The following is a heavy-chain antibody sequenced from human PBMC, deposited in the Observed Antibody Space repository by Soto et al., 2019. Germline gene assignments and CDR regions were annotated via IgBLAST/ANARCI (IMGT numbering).Heavy chain of an antibody. CDR2: IYYSGST. CDR3: ARVEGHSSSWYVDWFDP. J-gene: IGHJ5*02. D-gene: IGHD6-13*01. Sequence: SETLSLTCTVSGGSISSYYWSWIRQPPGKGLEWIGYIYYSGSTNYNPSLKSRVTISVDTSKNQFSLKLSSVTAADTAVYYCARVEGHSSSWYVDWFDPWGQGTLVTVYS. CDR1: GGSISSYY. V-gene: IGHV4-59*01.